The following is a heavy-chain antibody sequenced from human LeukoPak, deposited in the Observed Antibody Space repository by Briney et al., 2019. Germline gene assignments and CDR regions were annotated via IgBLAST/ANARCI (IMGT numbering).Heavy chain of an antibody. CDR2: ISGSGGST. J-gene: IGHJ6*03. Sequence: SGGSLRLSCAASGFTFRSYAMSWVRQAPGKGLEWVSAISGSGGSTYYADSVKGRFTISRDNSKNTLYLQMNSLRAEDTAVYYCAKGSYYDILTGYPSHYYYYMDVWGKGTTVTVSS. CDR1: GFTFRSYA. D-gene: IGHD3-9*01. V-gene: IGHV3-23*01. CDR3: AKGSYYDILTGYPSHYYYYMDV.